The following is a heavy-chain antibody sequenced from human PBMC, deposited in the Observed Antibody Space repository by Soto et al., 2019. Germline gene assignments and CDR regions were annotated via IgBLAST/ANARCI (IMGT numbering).Heavy chain of an antibody. Sequence: QVQLVESGGGVVQPGRSLRLSCAASGFTFSSYGMHWVRQAPGKGLEWGAVISYDGSNKYYADSVKGRFTISRDNSKNTLYLQMNNLIAEDTAVYYCATDIVLVPAALTNTRRDYFDYWGQGTLVTVSS. V-gene: IGHV3-30*03. D-gene: IGHD2-2*01. CDR1: GFTFSSYG. J-gene: IGHJ4*02. CDR3: ATDIVLVPAALTNTRRDYFDY. CDR2: ISYDGSNK.